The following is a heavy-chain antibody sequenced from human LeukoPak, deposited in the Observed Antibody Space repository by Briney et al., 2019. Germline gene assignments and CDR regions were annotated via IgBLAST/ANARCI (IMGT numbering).Heavy chain of an antibody. CDR2: IKNRDNNYAT. J-gene: IGHJ3*02. CDR3: ARVRGGHWYAFDI. D-gene: IGHD3-10*01. Sequence: GGSLRLSCVVSGFTFSGYFMDWVRQAPGKGLEWVGRIKNRDNNYATEYAASVRGRFIISGDDSKNSLYLQMNSLKADDTAVYYCARVRGGHWYAFDIWGQGTMVTISS. CDR1: GFTFSGYF. V-gene: IGHV3-72*01.